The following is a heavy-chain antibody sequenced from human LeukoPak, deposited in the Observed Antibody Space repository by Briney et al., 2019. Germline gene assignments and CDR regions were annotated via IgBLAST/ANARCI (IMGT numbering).Heavy chain of an antibody. D-gene: IGHD3-9*01. J-gene: IGHJ5*02. CDR2: ISAYNGNT. V-gene: IGHV1-18*01. CDR3: ARDQAAYFDWLFGQTGGYWFDP. Sequence: ASVKVSCKASGYTFTSYGISWVRQDPGQGLEWMGWISAYNGNTNYAQKLQGRVTMTTDTSTSTAYMELRSLRSDDTAVYYCARDQAAYFDWLFGQTGGYWFDPWGQGTLVTVSS. CDR1: GYTFTSYG.